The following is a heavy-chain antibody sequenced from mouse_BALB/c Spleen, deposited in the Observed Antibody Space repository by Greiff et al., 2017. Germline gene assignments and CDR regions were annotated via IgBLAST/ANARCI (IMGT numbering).Heavy chain of an antibody. V-gene: IGHV2-9*02. CDR1: GFSLTSYG. Sequence: VKLMESGPGLVAPSQSLSITCTVSGFSLTSYGVHWVRQPPGKGLEWLGVIWAGGSTNYTSALMSRLSISKDNSKSQVFLKMNRLQTDDTAMYYCARDGNSAWFAYWGQGTLVTVAA. J-gene: IGHJ3*01. D-gene: IGHD2-1*01. CDR3: ARDGNSAWFAY. CDR2: IWAGGST.